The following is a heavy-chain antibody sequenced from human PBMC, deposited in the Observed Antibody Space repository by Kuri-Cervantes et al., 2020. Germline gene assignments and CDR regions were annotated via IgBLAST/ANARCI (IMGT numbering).Heavy chain of an antibody. CDR1: GLTFSTYS. CDR3: TNWRGGGDY. J-gene: IGHJ4*02. Sequence: GESLKISCAASGLTFSTYSMNWVRQAPGKGLEWVSSISSTSSYIYYADSVKGRFTISRDNAKNSLYLQMNSLRAEDTAVYFCTNWRGGGDYWGQGTLVTVSS. CDR2: ISSTSSYI. V-gene: IGHV3-21*01. D-gene: IGHD3-10*01.